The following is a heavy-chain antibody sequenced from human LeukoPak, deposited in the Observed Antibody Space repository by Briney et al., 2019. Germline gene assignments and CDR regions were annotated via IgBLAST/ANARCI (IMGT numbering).Heavy chain of an antibody. CDR3: ARARTVAYYFDY. D-gene: IGHD2-2*01. J-gene: IGHJ4*02. Sequence: SETLSLTCTVSGGSISSGGYYWSWIRQHPGKGLEWVGYIYYSGSTYYNPSLKSRVTISVDTSKNQFSLKLSSVTAADTAVYYCARARTVAYYFDYWGQGTLVTVSS. V-gene: IGHV4-31*03. CDR2: IYYSGST. CDR1: GGSISSGGYY.